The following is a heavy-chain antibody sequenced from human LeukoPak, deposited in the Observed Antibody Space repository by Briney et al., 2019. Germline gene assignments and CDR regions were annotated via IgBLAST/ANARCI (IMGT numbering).Heavy chain of an antibody. J-gene: IGHJ5*02. CDR2: ISYDGSNK. CDR3: ARDSIQQWLVLNYHNNWFDP. V-gene: IGHV3-33*05. D-gene: IGHD6-19*01. Sequence: GGSLRLSCAASGFTFSSYGMHWVRQAPGKGLEWVAVISYDGSNKYYADSVKGRFTISRDNSKNTLYLQMNSLRAEDTAVYYCARDSIQQWLVLNYHNNWFDPWGQGTLVTVSS. CDR1: GFTFSSYG.